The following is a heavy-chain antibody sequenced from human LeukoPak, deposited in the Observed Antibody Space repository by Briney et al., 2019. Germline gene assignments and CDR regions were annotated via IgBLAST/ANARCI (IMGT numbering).Heavy chain of an antibody. CDR1: GYTFTSYD. D-gene: IGHD6-6*01. CDR2: MNPNSGNT. CDR3: ARGLTAAQCWFDP. V-gene: IGHV1-8*01. J-gene: IGHJ5*02. Sequence: ASVKVSCKASGYTFTSYDINWVRQATGQGLEWMGWMNPNSGNTGYAQKFQGRVTMTRNTSISTAYMELSSLRSGDTAVYYCARGLTAAQCWFDPWGQGTLVTVSS.